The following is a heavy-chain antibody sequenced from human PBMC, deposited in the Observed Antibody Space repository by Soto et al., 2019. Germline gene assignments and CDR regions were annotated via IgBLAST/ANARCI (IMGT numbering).Heavy chain of an antibody. J-gene: IGHJ4*02. CDR3: ARGGVDRYCSGGSCSY. CDR2: INPSGGST. V-gene: IGHV1-46*01. CDR1: GYTFTGYY. D-gene: IGHD2-15*01. Sequence: GASVKVSCKASGYTFTGYYMHWVRQAPGQGLEWMGIINPSGGSTSYAQKFQGRVTMTRDTSTSTVYMELSSLRSEDTAVYYCARGGVDRYCSGGSCSYWGQGTLVTVSS.